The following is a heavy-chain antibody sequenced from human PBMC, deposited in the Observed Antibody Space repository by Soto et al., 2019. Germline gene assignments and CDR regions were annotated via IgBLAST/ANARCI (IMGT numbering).Heavy chain of an antibody. CDR2: ISGSGGST. CDR3: AKGGGDIVVEAYYYYYGMDV. D-gene: IGHD2-15*01. CDR1: GFTFSSYA. J-gene: IGHJ6*02. V-gene: IGHV3-23*01. Sequence: GGSLRLSCAASGFTFSSYAMSWVRQAPGKGLEWVSAISGSGGSTYYADSVKGRFTISRDNSKNTLYLQMNSLRAEDTAVYYCAKGGGDIVVEAYYYYYGMDVWGQGTTVTVSS.